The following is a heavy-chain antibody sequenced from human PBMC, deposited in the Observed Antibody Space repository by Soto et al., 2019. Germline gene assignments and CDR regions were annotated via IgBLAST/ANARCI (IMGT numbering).Heavy chain of an antibody. J-gene: IGHJ4*02. Sequence: SLRLSCTASGFTFGDYAMSWVRQAPGKGLERVGFIRSRAYGGTTEYAASVKGRFTISRDDSRSIAYLQMNSLKTEDTAVYYCTRDPYSGTYYPFDYWGQGTLVTVSS. CDR3: TRDPYSGTYYPFDY. CDR2: IRSRAYGGTT. D-gene: IGHD1-26*01. V-gene: IGHV3-49*04. CDR1: GFTFGDYA.